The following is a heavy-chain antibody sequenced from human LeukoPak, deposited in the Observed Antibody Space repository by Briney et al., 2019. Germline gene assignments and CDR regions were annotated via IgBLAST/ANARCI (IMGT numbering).Heavy chain of an antibody. CDR2: IKQDGSEK. CDR1: GFTFSSYW. D-gene: IGHD3-22*01. J-gene: IGHJ4*02. V-gene: IGHV3-7*01. CDR3: ARDRLYYYDSSGYYYFDY. Sequence: GGSLRLSCAASGFTFSSYWMSWVRQAPGKGLEWVANIKQDGSEKYYVGSVKGRFTISRDNAKNSLYLQMNSLRAEDTAVYYCARDRLYYYDSSGYYYFDYWGQGTLVTVSS.